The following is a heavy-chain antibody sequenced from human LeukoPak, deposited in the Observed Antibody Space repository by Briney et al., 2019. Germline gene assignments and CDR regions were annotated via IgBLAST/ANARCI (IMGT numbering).Heavy chain of an antibody. J-gene: IGHJ6*02. CDR3: ARGGAYCSSINCYYYYGMDV. V-gene: IGHV1-18*01. CDR1: GYTFTSYG. CDR2: ISAYNGNT. D-gene: IGHD2-2*01. Sequence: EASVKVSCKASGYTFTSYGISWVRQAPGQGLEWMGWISAYNGNTNYAQKLQGRVTMTTDTSTSTAYMDLRSLRSDDTAVYYCARGGAYCSSINCYYYYGMDVWGQGTTVTVSS.